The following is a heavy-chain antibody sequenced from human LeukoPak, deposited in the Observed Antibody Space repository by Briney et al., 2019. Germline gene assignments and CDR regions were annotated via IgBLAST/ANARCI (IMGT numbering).Heavy chain of an antibody. V-gene: IGHV1-2*02. D-gene: IGHD6-6*01. Sequence: GASVTVSFTASAYTFTVYYIHWVGQAPGQGIEWMGWIDPNSGDTNYSQKFQGRVTLTRDTSIRTAHIEPSTLSSDHTAGYYFARCRPARGSEIDFWGQGTLVTVSS. CDR1: AYTFTVYY. J-gene: IGHJ4*02. CDR2: IDPNSGDT. CDR3: ARCRPARGSEIDF.